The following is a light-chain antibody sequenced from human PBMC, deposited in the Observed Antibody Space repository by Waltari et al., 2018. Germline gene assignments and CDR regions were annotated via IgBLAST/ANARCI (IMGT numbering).Light chain of an antibody. CDR3: QQRSSWPLT. CDR1: QSVSRY. J-gene: IGKJ4*01. V-gene: IGKV3-11*01. Sequence: EIVLTQSPATLSLSPGESATLSCRASQSVSRYLGWYQQKPGQAPRLLIYDASNRATGIPARFSASGSGTDFTLTISSREPEDFAVYYCQQRSSWPLTFGGGTKVEIK. CDR2: DAS.